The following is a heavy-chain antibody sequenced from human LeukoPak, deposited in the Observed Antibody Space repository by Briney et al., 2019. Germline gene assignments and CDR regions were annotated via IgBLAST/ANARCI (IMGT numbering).Heavy chain of an antibody. CDR2: MYYSGST. V-gene: IGHV4-39*01. CDR1: GYSISSNSYY. J-gene: IGHJ6*03. CDR3: ARHRGYYYYYMDV. Sequence: PSETLSLTCSVSGYSISSNSYYWGWIRQPPGKGLEWIGSMYYSGSTYYNPSLKSRVTISVDTSKNQFSLKLSSVTAADTAVYYCARHRGYYYYYMDVWGKGTTVTISS.